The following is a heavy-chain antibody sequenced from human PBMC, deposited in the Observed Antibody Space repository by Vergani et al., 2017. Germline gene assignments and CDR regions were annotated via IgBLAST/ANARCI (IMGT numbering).Heavy chain of an antibody. J-gene: IGHJ5*02. D-gene: IGHD2-2*02. Sequence: QVQLQQWGAGLLKPSETLSLTCAVYGGSFSGYYWSWIRQPPGKGLEWIGEINHSGSTNYNPSLKSRVTISVDTSKNQFSLKLSSVTAADTAVYYCARADCSSTSCYNHWFDPWGQGTLVTVSS. CDR3: ARADCSSTSCYNHWFDP. V-gene: IGHV4-34*01. CDR1: GGSFSGYY. CDR2: INHSGST.